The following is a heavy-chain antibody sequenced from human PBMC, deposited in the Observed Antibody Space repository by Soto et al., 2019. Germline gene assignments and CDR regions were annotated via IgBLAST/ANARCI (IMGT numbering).Heavy chain of an antibody. D-gene: IGHD3-3*01. J-gene: IGHJ6*02. CDR1: GYTFTSYD. V-gene: IGHV1-8*01. Sequence: ASVKVSCKASGYTFTSYDINWVRQATGQGLEWMGWMNPNSGNTGYAQKFQGRVTMTRNTSISTAYMELSSLRSEDTAVYYCARAVTIFGVVRTYYYYGMDVWGQGPTVTVSS. CDR3: ARAVTIFGVVRTYYYYGMDV. CDR2: MNPNSGNT.